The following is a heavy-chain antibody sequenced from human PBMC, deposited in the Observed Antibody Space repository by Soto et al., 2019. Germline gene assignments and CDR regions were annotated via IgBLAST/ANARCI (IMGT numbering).Heavy chain of an antibody. Sequence: QVQLQESGPGLVKPSQTLSLTCTVSGGSLSSGGYYWTWIRQHPGKGLEWIGYIYYSGSTSYNPSPKRRVTISVDTSKNQFSLKLSSVTAADTAVYYCARWLQFGSYYGMDVWGQGTTVTVSS. CDR3: ARWLQFGSYYGMDV. CDR1: GGSLSSGGYY. V-gene: IGHV4-31*03. J-gene: IGHJ6*02. D-gene: IGHD5-12*01. CDR2: IYYSGST.